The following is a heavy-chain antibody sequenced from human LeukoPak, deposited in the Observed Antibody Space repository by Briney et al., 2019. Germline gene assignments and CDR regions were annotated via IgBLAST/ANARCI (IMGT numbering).Heavy chain of an antibody. D-gene: IGHD1-1*01. CDR3: ASTTGTTSYYYYYMDV. CDR1: GGTFSSYA. CDR2: IIPIFGTA. J-gene: IGHJ6*03. Sequence: SVKVSCKASGGTFSSYAISWVRQAPGQGLEWMGGIIPIFGTANYAQKFQGRVTITADESTSTAYMELSSLRSEDTAVYYCASTTGTTSYYYYYMDVWGKGTTATVSS. V-gene: IGHV1-69*13.